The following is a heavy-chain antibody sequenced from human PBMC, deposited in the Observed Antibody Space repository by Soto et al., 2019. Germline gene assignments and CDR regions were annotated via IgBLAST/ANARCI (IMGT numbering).Heavy chain of an antibody. Sequence: QVQLQESGPGLVKPSGTLSLTCTVSNASISSRKWWTWVRQTPGKGLEWIGEIYHSGSINHNPSLKSRGTMSVDKSNNQFSLKMTSVTAADTAVYYCASKFGELLADAFDIWGQGTVVTVSS. CDR1: NASISSRKW. CDR2: IYHSGSI. CDR3: ASKFGELLADAFDI. V-gene: IGHV4-4*02. D-gene: IGHD3-10*01. J-gene: IGHJ3*02.